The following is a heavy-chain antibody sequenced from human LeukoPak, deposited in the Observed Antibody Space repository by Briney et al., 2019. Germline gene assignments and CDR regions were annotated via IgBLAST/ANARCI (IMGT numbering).Heavy chain of an antibody. CDR3: ARDRDSGWLFYYGMDV. D-gene: IGHD6-19*01. CDR2: ISSSGVTK. Sequence: GGSLRLSCAASGFTFSSYAMNWVRQAPGEGLEWLSYISSSGVTKYYADSVKGRFTISRDNAKSSVYLQMNRLRADDTALYYCARDRDSGWLFYYGMDVWGQGTTVTVSS. CDR1: GFTFSSYA. V-gene: IGHV3-48*03. J-gene: IGHJ6*02.